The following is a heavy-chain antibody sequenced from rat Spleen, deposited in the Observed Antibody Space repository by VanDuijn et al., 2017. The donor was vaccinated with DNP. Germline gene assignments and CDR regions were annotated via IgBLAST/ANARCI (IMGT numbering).Heavy chain of an antibody. CDR1: GFTFSDYN. CDR3: ARTPLLQWGGYFDY. D-gene: IGHD1-1*01. J-gene: IGHJ2*01. Sequence: EVQLVESGGGLVQPGRSLKVSCAASGFTFSDYNMAWVRQAPTKGLEWVASISTGGGNTYYRDSVKGRFTISRDNAKSTLYLQMNSLRSEDTATYYCARTPLLQWGGYFDYWGQGVMVTVSS. V-gene: IGHV5-25*01. CDR2: ISTGGGNT.